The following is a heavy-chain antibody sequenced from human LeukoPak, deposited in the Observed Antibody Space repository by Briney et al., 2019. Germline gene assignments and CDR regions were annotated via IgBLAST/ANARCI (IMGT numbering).Heavy chain of an antibody. J-gene: IGHJ6*03. Sequence: SVKVSCKASGYTFTSYFIYWVRQAPGQGLEWMGGIIPIFGTANYAQKFQGRVTITADKSTSTAYMELSSLRSEDTAAYYCAMRRYGDYGENYYYMDVWGKGTTVTVSS. D-gene: IGHD4-17*01. CDR1: GYTFTSYF. CDR3: AMRRYGDYGENYYYMDV. V-gene: IGHV1-69*06. CDR2: IIPIFGTA.